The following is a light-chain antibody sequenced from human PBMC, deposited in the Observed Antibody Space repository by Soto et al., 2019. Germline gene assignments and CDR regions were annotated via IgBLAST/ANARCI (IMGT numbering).Light chain of an antibody. V-gene: IGLV2-14*01. J-gene: IGLJ1*01. CDR1: SSDVGAYNF. CDR3: TSYTTSSTYV. CDR2: EVS. Sequence: ALTQPASVSGSPGQSITISCTGTSSDVGAYNFVSWYQQHPGKAPKFIIYEVSNRPSGVSNRFSGSKSGNTASLSISGLQAEDEADYYCTSYTTSSTYVFGTGTKVTVL.